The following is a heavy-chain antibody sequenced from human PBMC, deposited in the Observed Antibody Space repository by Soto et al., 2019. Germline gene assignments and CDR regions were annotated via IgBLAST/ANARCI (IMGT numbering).Heavy chain of an antibody. CDR3: ARDIAPYCSSTSCYGGYFDY. V-gene: IGHV4-31*03. D-gene: IGHD2-2*01. CDR2: IYYSGST. J-gene: IGHJ4*02. Sequence: TLSLTCTVSGGSISSGGYYWSWIRQHPGKGLEWIGYIYYSGSTYYNPSLKSRVTISVDTSKNQFSLKLSSVTAADTAVYYCARDIAPYCSSTSCYGGYFDYWGQGTLVTVSS. CDR1: GGSISSGGYY.